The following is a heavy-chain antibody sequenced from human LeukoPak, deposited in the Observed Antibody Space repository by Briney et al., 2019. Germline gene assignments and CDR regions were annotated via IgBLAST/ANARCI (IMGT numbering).Heavy chain of an antibody. CDR2: INHSGST. Sequence: PSETLSLTCAVYGGSFSGYYWSWIRQPPGKGPEWIGEINHSGSTNYNPSLKSRVTISVDTSKNQFSLKLSSVTAADTAVYYCARGWLYFDYWGQGTLVTVSS. CDR3: ARGWLYFDY. D-gene: IGHD5-12*01. V-gene: IGHV4-34*01. CDR1: GGSFSGYY. J-gene: IGHJ4*02.